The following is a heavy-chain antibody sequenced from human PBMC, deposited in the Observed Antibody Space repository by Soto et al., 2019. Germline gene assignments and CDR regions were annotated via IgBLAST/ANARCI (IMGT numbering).Heavy chain of an antibody. CDR3: VTPQGSNDY. CDR1: GFTFSSYS. V-gene: IGHV3-48*02. J-gene: IGHJ4*02. CDR2: ISSSSSTI. Sequence: EVQLVESGGGLVQPGGSLRLSCAASGFTFSSYSMNWVRQAPGKGLEWVSYISSSSSTIYYADSVKGRVTISRDNAKNSLYLQRNSLRDEDTAVYYCVTPQGSNDYWGQGTLVTVSS.